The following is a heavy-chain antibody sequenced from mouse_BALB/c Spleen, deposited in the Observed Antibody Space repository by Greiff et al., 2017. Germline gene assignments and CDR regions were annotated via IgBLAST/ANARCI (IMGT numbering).Heavy chain of an antibody. D-gene: IGHD1-2*01. CDR2: ISDGGSYT. J-gene: IGHJ2*01. Sequence: EVQVVESGGGLVKPGGSLKLSCAASGFTFSDYYMYWVRQTPEKRLEWVATISDGGSYTYYPDSVKGRFTISRDNAKNNLYLQMSSLKSEDTAMYYCARAPTATPSCDYWGQGTTLTVSS. CDR3: ARAPTATPSCDY. CDR1: GFTFSDYY. V-gene: IGHV5-4*02.